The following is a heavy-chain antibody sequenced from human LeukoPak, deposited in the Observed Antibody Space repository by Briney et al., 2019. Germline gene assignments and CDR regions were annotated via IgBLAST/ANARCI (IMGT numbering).Heavy chain of an antibody. J-gene: IGHJ5*02. CDR2: TYYRSKWYN. Sequence: PSQTLSLTCAISGDSVSSNSASWNWIRQSPSRGLEWLGRTYYRSKWYNDYAVSVKSRITINPATSKNQFSLQLNSVTPEDTAVYYCARSSIAARRLQNWFDPWGQGTLVTVSS. V-gene: IGHV6-1*01. CDR1: GDSVSSNSAS. D-gene: IGHD6-6*01. CDR3: ARSSIAARRLQNWFDP.